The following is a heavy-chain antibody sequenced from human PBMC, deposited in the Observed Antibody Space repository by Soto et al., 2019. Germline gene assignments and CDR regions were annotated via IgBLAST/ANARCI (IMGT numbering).Heavy chain of an antibody. V-gene: IGHV3-30-3*01. Sequence: QVQLVESGGGVVQPGTSLRLSCAVSAFTIRTYAMHWVRQAPGEGLEWVAVIASDEATKLYADSVKGRSTISRDTSKNTLFLQMNSLRDEDTAVHYCVRGVMKGSGSWPRLFDHWGQGTLVTVSS. J-gene: IGHJ4*02. D-gene: IGHD3-10*01. CDR3: VRGVMKGSGSWPRLFDH. CDR2: IASDEATK. CDR1: AFTIRTYA.